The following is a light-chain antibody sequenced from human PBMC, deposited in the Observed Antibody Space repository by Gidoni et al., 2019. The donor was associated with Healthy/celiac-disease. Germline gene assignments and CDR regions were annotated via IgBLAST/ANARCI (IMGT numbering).Light chain of an antibody. CDR2: RNN. CDR1: SPNIGSNY. V-gene: IGLV1-47*01. Sequence: QSVLTQPPSASGSPGQRVTIACSGSSPNIGSNYVYWYQQLPGTAPKLLIYRNNQRPSGVPDRFSGYKSGTSASLAISGLRSEDEADYYCAAWDDSLSGVVFGGGTKLTVL. J-gene: IGLJ2*01. CDR3: AAWDDSLSGVV.